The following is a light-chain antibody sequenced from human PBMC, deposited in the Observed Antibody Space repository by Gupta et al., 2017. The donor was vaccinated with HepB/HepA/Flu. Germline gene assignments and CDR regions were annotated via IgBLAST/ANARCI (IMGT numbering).Light chain of an antibody. V-gene: IGLV2-14*03. Sequence: QSALTQPASVSGAPGQSTTITCIITSGDTGDYNYVYWYQHHPGKAPKLIIYDVTGRPSGISNRFSGSKSGNTASLTISGLRAEDEADYYCSSWTTSNTFCVFGAGTKVTVL. CDR1: SGDTGDYNY. CDR2: DVT. CDR3: SSWTTSNTFCV. J-gene: IGLJ1*01.